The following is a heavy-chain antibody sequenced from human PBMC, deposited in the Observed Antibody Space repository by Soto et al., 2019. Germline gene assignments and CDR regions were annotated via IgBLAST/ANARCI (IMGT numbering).Heavy chain of an antibody. J-gene: IGHJ3*01. V-gene: IGHV2-5*02. CDR1: GFSLNSTGVG. Sequence: QITLKESGPTLVKPTQTLTLTCTFSGFSLNSTGVGVGWIRQPPGKALEWLALIYWDDDKRYSSSLKTRLTITKDTSKNQVVLIMTDMDPVDTGTYYCAHRPSHFSPNGFDFWGQGTLVTVSS. CDR3: AHRPSHFSPNGFDF. CDR2: IYWDDDK.